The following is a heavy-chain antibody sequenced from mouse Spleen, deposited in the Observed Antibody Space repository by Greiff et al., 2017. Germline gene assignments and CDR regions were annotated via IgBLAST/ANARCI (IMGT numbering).Heavy chain of an antibody. CDR1: GYTFTDYE. CDR2: INPYNGGT. Sequence: VKLVESGAELVRPGASVTLSCKASGYTFTDYEMHWVKQTPVHGLEWIGLINPYNGGTSYNQKFKGKATLTVDKSSSTAYMELLSLTSEDSAVYYCARSFDYWGQGTTLTVSS. J-gene: IGHJ2*01. V-gene: IGHV1-15*01. CDR3: ARSFDY.